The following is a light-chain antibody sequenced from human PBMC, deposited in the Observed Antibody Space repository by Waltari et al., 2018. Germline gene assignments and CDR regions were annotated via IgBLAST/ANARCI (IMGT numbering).Light chain of an antibody. Sequence: QSALTQPASVSGAPGQSITIPCPGTSSDVGGYNYVSAYQQHPGQAPKLMIYDVSNRPSGVSNRFSGAKSGNTASLTISGLQAEDEADYYCSSYTSSSTPHVVFGGGTKLTVL. CDR2: DVS. CDR3: SSYTSSSTPHVV. CDR1: SSDVGGYNY. J-gene: IGLJ2*01. V-gene: IGLV2-14*01.